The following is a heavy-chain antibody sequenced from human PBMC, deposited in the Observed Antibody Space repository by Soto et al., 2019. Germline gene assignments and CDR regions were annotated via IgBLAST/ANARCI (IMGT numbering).Heavy chain of an antibody. D-gene: IGHD3-22*01. V-gene: IGHV3-48*01. Sequence: PGGSLRLSCAASGFTFRNYGMNWVRQAPGKGLEWVSYIGLGSSTKYYADSVEGRFTISRDNAKNSLYLQMNSLRAEDTAVYYCARDQLYYNDISGRPLNAFDVWGRGSMVTVSS. CDR2: IGLGSSTK. CDR1: GFTFRNYG. J-gene: IGHJ3*01. CDR3: ARDQLYYNDISGRPLNAFDV.